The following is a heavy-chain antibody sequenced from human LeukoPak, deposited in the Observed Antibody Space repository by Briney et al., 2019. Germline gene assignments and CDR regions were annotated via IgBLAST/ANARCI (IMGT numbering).Heavy chain of an antibody. J-gene: IGHJ6*03. V-gene: IGHV3-7*01. CDR1: GFTFSSYW. CDR3: ARDPSSDFWSGYYYYYYYYMDV. CDR2: IKQDGSEK. Sequence: GGSLRLSCAASGFTFSSYWMTWVRQAPGKGLEWVANIKQDGSEKYYVDSVKGRFTISRDNAKNSLYLQMNSLRAEDTAVYYCARDPSSDFWSGYYYYYYYYMDVWGKGTTVTVSS. D-gene: IGHD3-3*01.